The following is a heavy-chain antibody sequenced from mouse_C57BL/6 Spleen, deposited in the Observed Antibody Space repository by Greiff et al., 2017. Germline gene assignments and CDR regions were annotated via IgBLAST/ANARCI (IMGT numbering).Heavy chain of an antibody. V-gene: IGHV5-12*01. CDR1: GFTFSDYY. D-gene: IGHD2-12*01. J-gene: IGHJ4*01. Sequence: DVKLVESGGGLVQPGGSLKLSCAASGFTFSDYYMYWVRQTPEKRLEWVAYISNGGGSTYYPDTVKGRFTISRDNAKNTLYLQMSRLKSEDTAMYYCARDLRRGAMDYWGQGTSVTVSS. CDR3: ARDLRRGAMDY. CDR2: ISNGGGST.